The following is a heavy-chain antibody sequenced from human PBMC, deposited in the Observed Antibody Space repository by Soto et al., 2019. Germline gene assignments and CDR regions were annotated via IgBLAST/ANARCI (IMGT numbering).Heavy chain of an antibody. Sequence: EVQLLESGGGLVQPGGSLRLSCAASGFTFSSYAMSWVRQAPGKGLEWVSAISGSGGSTYYADSVKGRFTISRDNSKNTLYLRMNSLRAEDTAVYYCAKIVPVVRGGVGYYFDYWGQGTLVTVSS. D-gene: IGHD3-10*01. CDR1: GFTFSSYA. CDR3: AKIVPVVRGGVGYYFDY. J-gene: IGHJ4*02. V-gene: IGHV3-23*01. CDR2: ISGSGGST.